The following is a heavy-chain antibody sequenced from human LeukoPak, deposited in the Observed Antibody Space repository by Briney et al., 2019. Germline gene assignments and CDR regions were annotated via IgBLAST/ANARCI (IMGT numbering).Heavy chain of an antibody. D-gene: IGHD3-3*01. V-gene: IGHV3-30*02. CDR3: AKARVFGVVPGTFDP. CDR1: GFTFSSYG. CDR2: IRYDGSNE. Sequence: GGSLRLSCAASGFTFSSYGMNWVRQAPGKGLEWVAFIRYDGSNEYYADSVKGRFTISRDSSKNTLYLQMNSLRAEDTAVYYCAKARVFGVVPGTFDPWGQGTLVTVSS. J-gene: IGHJ5*02.